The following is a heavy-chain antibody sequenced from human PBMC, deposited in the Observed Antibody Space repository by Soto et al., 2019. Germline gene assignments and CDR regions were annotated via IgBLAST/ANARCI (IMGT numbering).Heavy chain of an antibody. Sequence: EASVKVSCKASGYTFTSYGISWVRQAPGQGLEWMGWISAYKGNTNYAQKFQGRVNMTKDTSTSTAYMELRSLRSDDTAVYYCARVGYCSSTSCDYYYYNGMDVWGQGTTVT. CDR2: ISAYKGNT. D-gene: IGHD2-2*01. J-gene: IGHJ6*02. CDR1: GYTFTSYG. CDR3: ARVGYCSSTSCDYYYYNGMDV. V-gene: IGHV1-18*01.